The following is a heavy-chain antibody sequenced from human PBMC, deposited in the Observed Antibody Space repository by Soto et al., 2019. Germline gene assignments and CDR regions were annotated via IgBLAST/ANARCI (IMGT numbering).Heavy chain of an antibody. CDR1: GGSIYTYS. D-gene: IGHD1-26*01. CDR2: IYSSGSA. Sequence: SETLSLTCTVSGGSIYTYSWTWLRQPAGKGLGWIGHIYSSGSANYNPSLKSRVSMSVXXXXXXFXLXLXSXTAADTAVYYCATIVGANDYWGQGALVT. V-gene: IGHV4-4*07. CDR3: ATIVGANDY. J-gene: IGHJ4*02.